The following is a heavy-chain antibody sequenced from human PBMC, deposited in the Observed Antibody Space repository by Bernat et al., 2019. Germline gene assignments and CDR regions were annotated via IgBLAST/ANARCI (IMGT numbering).Heavy chain of an antibody. V-gene: IGHV1-2*04. CDR1: QYTFTGYY. Sequence: QVQLVQSGAEVKKPGASVTVSCKASQYTFTGYYLHWVRQAPGQGLEWMGWINPNSGATNYARKFQGWVTMTRDTSISTAYMELSSLKSDDTAVYYCARGLRVQGMDVWGKGTTVTVSS. J-gene: IGHJ6*04. D-gene: IGHD3-3*01. CDR2: INPNSGAT. CDR3: ARGLRVQGMDV.